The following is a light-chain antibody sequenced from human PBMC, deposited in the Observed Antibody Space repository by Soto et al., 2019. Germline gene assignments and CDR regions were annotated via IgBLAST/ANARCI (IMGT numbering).Light chain of an antibody. V-gene: IGKV1-39*01. J-gene: IGKJ1*01. CDR1: ESIRSF. CDR3: QQYYSTPPT. Sequence: DSQMTQSPSALSASVGDRVTITCRASESIRSFLNWYQQKPGRAPKLLIYDASNLQRGVPSRFSGSGSGTDFTLTISSLQAEDVAIYYCQQYYSTPPTFGQGTKVDIK. CDR2: DAS.